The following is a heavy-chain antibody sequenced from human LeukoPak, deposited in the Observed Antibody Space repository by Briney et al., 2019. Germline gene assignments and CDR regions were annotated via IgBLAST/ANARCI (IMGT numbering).Heavy chain of an antibody. D-gene: IGHD4-11*01. Sequence: GGSLRLSCAASGFTFSNHWMHWVRQAPGKGLMWVSRINRGGSRTDYADSVKGRFTISRDNSKNTLYLQMNSLRAEDTAVYYCARTTEFDYWGQGTLVTVSS. CDR1: GFTFSNHW. CDR3: ARTTEFDY. J-gene: IGHJ4*02. CDR2: INRGGSRT. V-gene: IGHV3-74*01.